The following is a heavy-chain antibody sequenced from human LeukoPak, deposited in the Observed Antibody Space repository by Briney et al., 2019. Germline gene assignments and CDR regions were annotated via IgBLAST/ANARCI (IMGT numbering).Heavy chain of an antibody. CDR2: IKQDGNEK. J-gene: IGHJ3*02. V-gene: IGHV3-7*01. Sequence: PGGSLRRSCAGSGFNFGNYWMSWVRQTPGKGLEWVANIKQDGNEKFYVDSVRGRFNIFRENAKNSLYLQMNSLRAEDTAVYYCARARRDGNTGLAFDIWGQGTMVTVSS. CDR3: ARARRDGNTGLAFDI. CDR1: GFNFGNYW. D-gene: IGHD5-24*01.